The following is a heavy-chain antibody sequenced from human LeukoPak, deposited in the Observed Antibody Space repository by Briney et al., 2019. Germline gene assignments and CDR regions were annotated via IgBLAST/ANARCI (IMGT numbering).Heavy chain of an antibody. D-gene: IGHD1-26*01. CDR2: INTKSGGT. V-gene: IGHV1-2*02. Sequence: ASVKVSCKSSGYTFTGYYMHWVRQAPGQGLGWMGWINTKSGGTHYAQKFRGRVTMTRDTSISTAYMELSRLRYDDTAVYYCARDEGWSYVNYFDFWGQGTLVTVSS. CDR1: GYTFTGYY. J-gene: IGHJ4*02. CDR3: ARDEGWSYVNYFDF.